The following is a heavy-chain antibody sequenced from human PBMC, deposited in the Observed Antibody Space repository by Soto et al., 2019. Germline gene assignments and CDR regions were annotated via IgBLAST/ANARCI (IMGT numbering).Heavy chain of an antibody. J-gene: IGHJ4*02. CDR3: ASDGDSSGYYSLFDY. V-gene: IGHV1-18*01. Sequence: VQLVQSGPEVKKPGASVKVSCKASGYTFTSYGIIWVRQAPGQGLEWMGWISAYNGNTNYAQKLQGRGTMTRDTSTSTAYMYLRSLRSDDTAVYYCASDGDSSGYYSLFDYWGQGTLVTVSS. CDR2: ISAYNGNT. D-gene: IGHD3-22*01. CDR1: GYTFTSYG.